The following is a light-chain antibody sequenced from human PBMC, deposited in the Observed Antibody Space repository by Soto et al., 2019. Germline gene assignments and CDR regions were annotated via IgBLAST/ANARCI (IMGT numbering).Light chain of an antibody. J-gene: IGLJ1*01. CDR1: SSDVGGYHY. V-gene: IGLV2-14*01. CDR3: SSYTSSSTLLYV. Sequence: QSALTQPASVSGSPGQSITISCTGTSSDVGGYHYVSWYQQHPGKAPKLMIYDVSNRPSGVSNRFSGSKSGNTASLTISGLQAEEEADYYCSSYTSSSTLLYVFGTGTKLTVL. CDR2: DVS.